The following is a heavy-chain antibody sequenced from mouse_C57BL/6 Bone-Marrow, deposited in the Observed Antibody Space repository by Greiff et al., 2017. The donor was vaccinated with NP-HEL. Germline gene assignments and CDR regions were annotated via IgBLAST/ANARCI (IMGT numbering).Heavy chain of an antibody. J-gene: IGHJ1*03. CDR1: GFTFSDYG. CDR2: ISSGSSTI. Sequence: EVKVVASGGGLVKPGGSLKLSCAASGFTFSDYGMHWVRQAPEKGLEWVAYISSGSSTICYADTVKGRFTISRDNAKKTLFLPMTSLRSEDTAMYYCARGLTTPGWYFDVWGTGTTVTVSS. CDR3: ARGLTTPGWYFDV. D-gene: IGHD1-1*01. V-gene: IGHV5-17*01.